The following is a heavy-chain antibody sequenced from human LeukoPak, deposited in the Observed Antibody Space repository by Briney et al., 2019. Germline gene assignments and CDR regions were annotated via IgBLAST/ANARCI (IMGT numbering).Heavy chain of an antibody. CDR2: INPNSGGT. Sequence: ASVKVSCKASGYTFTGYYMHWVRQAPGQGLEWMGWINPNSGGTNYAQKFQGRVTMTRDTSISTAYMELSSLRSEDTAVYYCARHGRPYSSSYYYYYYMDVWGKGTTVTVSS. CDR3: ARHGRPYSSSYYYYYYMDV. D-gene: IGHD6-6*01. V-gene: IGHV1-2*02. J-gene: IGHJ6*03. CDR1: GYTFTGYY.